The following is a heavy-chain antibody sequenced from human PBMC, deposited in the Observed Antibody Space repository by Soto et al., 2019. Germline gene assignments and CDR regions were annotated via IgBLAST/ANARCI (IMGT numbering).Heavy chain of an antibody. CDR2: ISAHNGHT. V-gene: IGHV1-18*01. CDR3: ARGRYGDS. CDR1: GYDFTTYG. J-gene: IGHJ5*01. Sequence: QVHLVQSGAEVKKPGASVKVSCKGSGYDFTTYGITWVRQAPGQGLEWMAWISAHNGHTDYAQKLQGRANVTRDASTSTAYMELRSLRSDDTAVYYCARGRYGDSWGEGGLGTVSS. D-gene: IGHD1-1*01.